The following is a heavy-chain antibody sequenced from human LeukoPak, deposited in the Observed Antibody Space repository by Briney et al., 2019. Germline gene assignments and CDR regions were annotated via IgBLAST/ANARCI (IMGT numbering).Heavy chain of an antibody. J-gene: IGHJ4*02. Sequence: GGSLRLSCAASGFTFSSYAMHWVRQAPGKGLEWVAVISYDGSNKYYADSVKGRFTISRDNSKNTLYLQMNTLRVEDTAVYYCARDCGVGATEPDYWGQGTLVTVSS. CDR3: ARDCGVGATEPDY. CDR1: GFTFSSYA. D-gene: IGHD1-26*01. CDR2: ISYDGSNK. V-gene: IGHV3-30-3*01.